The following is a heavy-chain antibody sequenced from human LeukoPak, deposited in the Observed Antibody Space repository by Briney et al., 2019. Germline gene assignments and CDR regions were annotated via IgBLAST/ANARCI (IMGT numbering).Heavy chain of an antibody. CDR2: INHSGST. V-gene: IGHV4-34*01. D-gene: IGHD1-14*01. CDR3: ARLWAGRPNEWYYYMDV. CDR1: GGSFSGYY. Sequence: PSETLSLTCAVYGGSFSGYYWSWIRQPPGKGLEWIGEINHSGSTNYNPSLKSRVTISVDTSKNQFSLKLSSVTAADTAVYYCARLWAGRPNEWYYYMDVWGKGTTVTISS. J-gene: IGHJ6*03.